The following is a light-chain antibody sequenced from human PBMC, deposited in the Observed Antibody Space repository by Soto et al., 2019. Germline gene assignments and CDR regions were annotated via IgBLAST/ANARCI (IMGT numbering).Light chain of an antibody. CDR2: EVT. CDR3: TSYTTTNTPYV. Sequence: QSVLTQPASVSGSPGQSITISCTGPSSDVGSHNLVSWYQQHPGKAPKLMISEVTVRPSGVSHRFSGSKSGNSASLTISGLQAEDEADYYCTSYTTTNTPYVFGSGTKLTVL. V-gene: IGLV2-14*02. J-gene: IGLJ1*01. CDR1: SSDVGSHNL.